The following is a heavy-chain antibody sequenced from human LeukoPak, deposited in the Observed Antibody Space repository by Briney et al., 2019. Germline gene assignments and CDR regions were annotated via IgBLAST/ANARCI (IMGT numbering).Heavy chain of an antibody. V-gene: IGHV1-2*06. CDR3: ARSWVPIVVVVAATIVPWFDP. D-gene: IGHD2-15*01. J-gene: IGHJ5*02. CDR1: GYTFTGYY. Sequence: ASVKVSCKASGYTFTGYYMHWVRQAPGQGLEWMGRINPNSGGTNYAQKFQGRVTMTRDTSISTAYMELSRLRSDDTAVYYCARSWVPIVVVVAATIVPWFDPWGQGTLVTVSS. CDR2: INPNSGGT.